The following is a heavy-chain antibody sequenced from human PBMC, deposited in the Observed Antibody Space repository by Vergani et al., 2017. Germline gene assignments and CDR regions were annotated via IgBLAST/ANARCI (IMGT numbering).Heavy chain of an antibody. V-gene: IGHV1-69*08. J-gene: IGHJ6*02. CDR1: GATFRSNT. D-gene: IGHD2-21*02. CDR2: IIPVLGKT. CDR3: ARDPRGYGGDPEDYYYGMDV. Sequence: QVQLVQSGAEVKKPGSSVKVSCKASGATFRSNTISWVRQVPGQGLEWMGRIIPVLGKTKYAQDFQGRLTITADTSTSTAYMELTSLRSQDTAVYYCARDPRGYGGDPEDYYYGMDVWVQETTVTVSS.